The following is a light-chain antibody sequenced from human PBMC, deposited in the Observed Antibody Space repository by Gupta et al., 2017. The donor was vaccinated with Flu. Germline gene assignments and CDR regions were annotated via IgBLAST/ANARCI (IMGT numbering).Light chain of an antibody. CDR2: GKN. V-gene: IGLV3-19*01. Sequence: SSELTQDPAVSVALGQPVRITCKGDTLTNHYATWYQKRTGQAPTIVFYGKNSRPSGIPDRFAGSKSGNTAALTITGARAEDEAAYYCYSRDKSGSRRVFGAGTEVTV. CDR3: YSRDKSGSRRV. J-gene: IGLJ1*01. CDR1: TLTNHY.